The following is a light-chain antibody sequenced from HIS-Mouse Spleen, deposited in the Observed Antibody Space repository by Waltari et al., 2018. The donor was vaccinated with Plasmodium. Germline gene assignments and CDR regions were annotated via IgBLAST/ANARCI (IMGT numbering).Light chain of an antibody. V-gene: IGLV2-8*01. CDR3: SSYAGSNNLV. J-gene: IGLJ2*01. CDR1: SSDVVGYNY. CDR2: EVS. Sequence: QSALTQPPSASGSPGPSVTIPCPGTSSDVVGYNYVSWYQQHPGKAPKLMIYEVSKRPSGVPDRFSGSKSGNTASLTVSGLQAEDEADYYCSSYAGSNNLVFGGGTKLTVL.